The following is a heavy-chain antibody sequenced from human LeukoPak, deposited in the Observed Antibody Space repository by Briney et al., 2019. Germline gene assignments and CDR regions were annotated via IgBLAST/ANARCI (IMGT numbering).Heavy chain of an antibody. CDR3: ARGLLRRHEYYYDSSGYYYFDY. Sequence: ASVKVSCKASGYTFTSYGISWVRQAPGQGLEWMGWISAYNGNTNYAQKLQGRVTMTRNTSISTAYMELSSLRSEDTAVYYCARGLLRRHEYYYDSSGYYYFDYWGQGTLVTVSS. CDR1: GYTFTSYG. V-gene: IGHV1-18*01. D-gene: IGHD3-22*01. J-gene: IGHJ4*02. CDR2: ISAYNGNT.